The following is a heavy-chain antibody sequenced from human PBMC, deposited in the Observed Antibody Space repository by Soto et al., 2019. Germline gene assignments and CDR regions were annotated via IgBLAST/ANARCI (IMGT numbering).Heavy chain of an antibody. V-gene: IGHV3-21*01. Sequence: PGGSLRLACAAAGFSFSTYRVNWVRQPPGKGLEWLSSISDSGHYIYYAGSVKARFTISRDNAKNSLFLQMHSLRGEDTAVYYCAKARQSCSSYLDYWGQGTLVTVSS. CDR2: ISDSGHYI. CDR1: GFSFSTYR. J-gene: IGHJ4*02. CDR3: AKARQSCSSYLDY. D-gene: IGHD6-6*01.